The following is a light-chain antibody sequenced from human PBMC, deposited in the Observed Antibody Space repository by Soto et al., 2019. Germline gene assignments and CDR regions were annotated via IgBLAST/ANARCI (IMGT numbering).Light chain of an antibody. CDR3: QQHVSSRPSWT. Sequence: EIVVTQSPGTLSVSPGERATLFCRVSQSVSSNYLAWYQQKPGQAPRLLIYGASSRATGIPDRFSGSGSGTYFTLTISRLEPEDFAVYYCQQHVSSRPSWTFGQGTKVEIK. CDR1: QSVSSNY. J-gene: IGKJ1*01. V-gene: IGKV3-20*01. CDR2: GAS.